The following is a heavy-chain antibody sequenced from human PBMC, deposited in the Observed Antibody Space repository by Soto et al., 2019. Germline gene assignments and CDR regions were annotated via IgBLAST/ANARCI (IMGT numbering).Heavy chain of an antibody. CDR2: IYTSGST. D-gene: IGHD6-19*01. CDR3: ARVRDSSGWYDPLVY. V-gene: IGHV4-4*07. J-gene: IGHJ4*02. Sequence: ASETLSLASAACRDPVRKYKSSGTLKKTGKGLEWIGRIYTSGSTNYNPSLKSRVTLSVDTSKNQFSLKLSSVTAADTAVYYCARVRDSSGWYDPLVYWGQGTLVTVSS. CDR1: RDPVRKYK.